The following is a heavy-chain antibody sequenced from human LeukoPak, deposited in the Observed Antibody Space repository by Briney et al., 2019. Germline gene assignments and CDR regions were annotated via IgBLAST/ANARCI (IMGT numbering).Heavy chain of an antibody. V-gene: IGHV1-2*02. J-gene: IGHJ4*02. CDR2: INPNSGGT. CDR3: ARGGIQLWLFFFDY. CDR1: GYTFTGYY. D-gene: IGHD5-18*01. Sequence: ASVKLSCKASGYTFTGYYIHWVRQAPGQGLEWMGWINPNSGGTVYAQKVQGRVTMTRDTSISTAYMELSRLRSDDTAVYYCARGGIQLWLFFFDYWGQGTLVTVSS.